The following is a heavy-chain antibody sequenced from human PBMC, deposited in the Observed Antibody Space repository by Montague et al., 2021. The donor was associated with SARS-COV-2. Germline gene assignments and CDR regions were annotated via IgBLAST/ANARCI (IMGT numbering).Heavy chain of an antibody. D-gene: IGHD6-19*01. V-gene: IGHV3-66*01. CDR3: ARGYSSGWSYYFDY. J-gene: IGHJ4*02. Sequence: SRRLSLSASGFTVSSNYMSWVRQAPGKGLEWVSVIYSGGSTYYADSVKGRFTISRDNSKNTLYLQMNSLRAEDTAVYYCARGYSSGWSYYFDYWGQGTLVTVSS. CDR2: IYSGGST. CDR1: GFTVSSNY.